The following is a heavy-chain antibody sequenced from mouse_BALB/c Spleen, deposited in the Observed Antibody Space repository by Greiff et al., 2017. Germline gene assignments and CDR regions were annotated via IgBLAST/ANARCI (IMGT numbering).Heavy chain of an antibody. CDR2: ISSGGSYT. Sequence: EVMLVESGGDLVKPGGSLKLSCAASGFTFSSYGMSWVRQTPDKRLEWVATISSGGSYTYYPDSVKGRFTISRDNAKNTLYLQMSSLKSEDTAMYYCARQIYDGYLDYWGQGTTLTVSS. CDR1: GFTFSSYG. CDR3: ARQIYDGYLDY. J-gene: IGHJ2*01. D-gene: IGHD2-3*01. V-gene: IGHV5-6*02.